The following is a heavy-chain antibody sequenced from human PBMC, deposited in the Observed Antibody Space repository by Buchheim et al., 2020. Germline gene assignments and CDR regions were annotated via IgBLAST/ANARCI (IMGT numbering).Heavy chain of an antibody. Sequence: EVQLVESGGGLVQPGGSLRLSCAASGFTFSSYSMNWVRQAPGKGLEWVSYISSSSTIYYADSVKGRFTISRDNAKNSLYLQMNSLRAEDTAVYYCAGGITAYYDYWGQGTL. CDR3: AGGITAYYDY. CDR1: GFTFSSYS. CDR2: ISSSSTI. V-gene: IGHV3-48*04. D-gene: IGHD5-18*01. J-gene: IGHJ4*02.